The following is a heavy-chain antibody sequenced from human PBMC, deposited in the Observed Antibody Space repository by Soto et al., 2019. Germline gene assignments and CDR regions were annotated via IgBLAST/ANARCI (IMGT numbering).Heavy chain of an antibody. J-gene: IGHJ5*02. CDR3: ARVPGP. D-gene: IGHD3-10*01. CDR1: GGSFSGFY. CDR2: IHHSGST. Sequence: SETLSLTCAVYGGSFSGFYWSWIRQPPGKGLEWIGEIHHSGSTNYNPSLKSRVTISVDTSKNQFSLKVSSVTAADTAVYYCARVPGPWGQGTLVTSPQ. V-gene: IGHV4-34*01.